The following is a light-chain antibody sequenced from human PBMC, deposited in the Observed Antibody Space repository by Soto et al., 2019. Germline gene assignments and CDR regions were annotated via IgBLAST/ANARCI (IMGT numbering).Light chain of an antibody. CDR2: XNN. CDR3: AAWDDSLSGVV. V-gene: IGLV1-47*01. Sequence: QSVLTQPPSASGTPGQRVTISCSGSSSNIGSNYVFWYQHLPGTAPKLLIYXNNQRPSGVPDRFSGSKSGTSASLAISGLXXXXXXXYYCAAWDDSLSGVVFGGGTKLTVL. CDR1: SSNIGSNY. J-gene: IGLJ2*01.